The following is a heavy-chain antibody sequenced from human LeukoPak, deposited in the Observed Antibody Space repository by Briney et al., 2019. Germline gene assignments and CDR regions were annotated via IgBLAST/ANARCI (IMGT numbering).Heavy chain of an antibody. CDR1: GFTFSSYA. Sequence: GRSLRLSCAASGFTFSSYAMHWVRQAPGKGLEWVAIISYDGSNKNYADSVKGRFTISRDKSKNKLYLQMNSLRAEDTAVYYCARDYGSGLGHFDYWEQGTLVTVSS. CDR3: ARDYGSGLGHFDY. CDR2: ISYDGSNK. J-gene: IGHJ4*02. D-gene: IGHD3-10*01. V-gene: IGHV3-30*04.